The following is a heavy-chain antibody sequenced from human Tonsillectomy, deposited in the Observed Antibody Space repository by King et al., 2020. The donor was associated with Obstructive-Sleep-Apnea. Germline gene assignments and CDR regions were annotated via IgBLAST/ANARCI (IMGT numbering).Heavy chain of an antibody. V-gene: IGHV3-23*04. CDR3: AKDGVYGDYGIDY. J-gene: IGHJ4*02. Sequence: VQLVESGGGLVQPGGSLRLSCAASGFTFTSCAMNWVRQAPGKGLEWVSTISKSGGSTYFADSVKGRFTISRDNSKNTLYLQMSSLRAEDTAVYYCAKDGVYGDYGIDYWGQGTLVTVSS. CDR1: GFTFTSCA. CDR2: ISKSGGST. D-gene: IGHD4-17*01.